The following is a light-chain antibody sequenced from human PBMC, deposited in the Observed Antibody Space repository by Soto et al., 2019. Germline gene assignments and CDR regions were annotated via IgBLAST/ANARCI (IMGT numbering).Light chain of an antibody. Sequence: DIQMTQSPSTLSASVGDRVTITCRASQSISSWLAWYQQKLGKAPKLLIYDASSLESGVPSRFSGSGSGTEFNLAISSLQPDDFATYCCQQYNSYSGTFGQGTKVEIK. J-gene: IGKJ1*01. V-gene: IGKV1-5*01. CDR1: QSISSW. CDR3: QQYNSYSGT. CDR2: DAS.